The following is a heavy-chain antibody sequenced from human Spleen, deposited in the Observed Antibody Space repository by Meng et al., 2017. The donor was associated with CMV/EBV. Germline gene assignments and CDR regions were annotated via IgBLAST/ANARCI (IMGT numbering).Heavy chain of an antibody. CDR2: IYYSGST. V-gene: IGHV4-39*01. D-gene: IGHD3-22*01. Sequence: TVSGGSISSSSYYWGWIRQPPGKGLGWIGSIYYSGSTYYNPSLKSRVTISVDTSKNQFSLKLSSVTAADTAVYYCARELVVPTGGFDPWGQGTLVTVSS. CDR3: ARELVVPTGGFDP. J-gene: IGHJ5*02. CDR1: GGSISSSSYY.